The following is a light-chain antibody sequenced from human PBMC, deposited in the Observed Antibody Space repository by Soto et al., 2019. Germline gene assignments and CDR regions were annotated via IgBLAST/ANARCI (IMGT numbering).Light chain of an antibody. J-gene: IGKJ3*01. CDR1: QSINSRY. Sequence: EIVLTQSPGTLSLSPGERATLSCRASQSINSRYLAWYQQKPGQAPRLLIYGASSRATGIPDRFSGSGSGTDFTLTISRLEPEDFAVYYCQQFGSSPGFTFGPGTKLEIK. CDR3: QQFGSSPGFT. CDR2: GAS. V-gene: IGKV3-20*01.